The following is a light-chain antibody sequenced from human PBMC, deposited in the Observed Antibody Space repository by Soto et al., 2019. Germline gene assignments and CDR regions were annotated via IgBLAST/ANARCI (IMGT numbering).Light chain of an antibody. J-gene: IGKJ4*01. Sequence: EIVLTQSPGTLSLSPGERATLSCRASQSVSNSYLAWYRQKPGQAPTLLIYGASSRATGIPDRFSGSGSGTDFTLTISRLEPEDFAVYYCQQYGSSPLTFGGRTKVEIK. CDR1: QSVSNSY. V-gene: IGKV3-20*01. CDR2: GAS. CDR3: QQYGSSPLT.